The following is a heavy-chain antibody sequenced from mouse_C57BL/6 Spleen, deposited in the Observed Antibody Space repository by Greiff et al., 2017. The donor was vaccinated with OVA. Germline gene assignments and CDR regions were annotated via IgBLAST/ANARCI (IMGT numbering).Heavy chain of an antibody. J-gene: IGHJ2*01. Sequence: VQLKQSGPGLAKPSQTLSLSCSVTGYSITSDYWNWIRKFPGNKLEYMGYISYSGSTYYNPSLKSRISITRDTSKNQYYLQLNSVTTEDTATDYCARSLTGTGYFDYWGQGTTLTVSS. CDR2: ISYSGST. D-gene: IGHD4-1*01. CDR3: ARSLTGTGYFDY. CDR1: GYSITSDY. V-gene: IGHV3-8*01.